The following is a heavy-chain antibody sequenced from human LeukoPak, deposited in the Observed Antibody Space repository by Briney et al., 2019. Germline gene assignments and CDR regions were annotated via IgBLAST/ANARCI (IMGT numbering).Heavy chain of an antibody. J-gene: IGHJ4*02. CDR1: GDSITSHNW. CDR2: IYHSGTT. Sequence: PSETLSLTCAASGDSITSHNWWSWVRQSPGKGLEWIGEIYHSGTTNYSPSLKSRVTISVDKSKNQLSLRLTSVTAADTAVYFCASCLFDYYYFDQWGQGTLVTVSS. CDR3: ASCLFDYYYFDQ. V-gene: IGHV4-4*02. D-gene: IGHD3-10*01.